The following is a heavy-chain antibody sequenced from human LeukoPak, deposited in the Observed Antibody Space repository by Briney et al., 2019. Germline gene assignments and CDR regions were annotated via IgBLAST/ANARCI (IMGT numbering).Heavy chain of an antibody. CDR3: ARDRRERFGEFFGY. V-gene: IGHV3-74*01. CDR1: GFTFSRYW. Sequence: GGSLRLSCAASGFTFSRYWMHWVRQAPGKGLGWVSYSDTEGSMTSYADSVKGRFTISRDNAKNTLYLEMHSLRAEDTAVYYCARDRRERFGEFFGYWGQGTLVTVSS. CDR2: SDTEGSMT. J-gene: IGHJ4*02. D-gene: IGHD3-10*01.